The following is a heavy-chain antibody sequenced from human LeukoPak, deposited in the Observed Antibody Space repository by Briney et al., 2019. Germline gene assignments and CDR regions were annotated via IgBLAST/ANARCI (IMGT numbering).Heavy chain of an antibody. CDR1: GFTFNSYG. V-gene: IGHV3-33*01. J-gene: IGHJ4*02. CDR2: IWYDGSNK. Sequence: PGGSLRLSCAASGFTFNSYGMHWVRQAPGKGLEWVAVIWYDGSNKFYADSVKGRSTISRDNSKNTLYLQMNSLRVEDTAVYYCARDKFGGSSSLIDYWGQGTLVTVSS. D-gene: IGHD6-13*01. CDR3: ARDKFGGSSSLIDY.